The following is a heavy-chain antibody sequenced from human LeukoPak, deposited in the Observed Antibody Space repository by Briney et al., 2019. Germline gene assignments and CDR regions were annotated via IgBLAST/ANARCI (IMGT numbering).Heavy chain of an antibody. CDR3: AKESAYYDSSGYHPYFDY. CDR1: GFTFSGYA. CDR2: IRASGANT. J-gene: IGHJ4*02. V-gene: IGHV3-23*01. D-gene: IGHD3-22*01. Sequence: GGSLRLSCSASGFTFSGYAMSWVRHAPGKGMEWVSCIRASGANTFYADSGKGRFTISRDNSKNTVYLQMNSLRAEDTAVYHCAKESAYYDSSGYHPYFDYWGQGTLVTVSS.